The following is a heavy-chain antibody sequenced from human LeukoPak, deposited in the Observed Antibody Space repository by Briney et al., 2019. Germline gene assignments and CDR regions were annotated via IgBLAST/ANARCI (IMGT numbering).Heavy chain of an antibody. V-gene: IGHV5-51*01. D-gene: IGHD2-15*01. CDR2: IYPGDSDT. CDR1: GYDFIDFW. CDR3: ARLSPHCIGSTCYYYFDY. J-gene: IGHJ4*02. Sequence: GESLKISCKGSGYDFIDFWIAWVRHMPGKGLEWMGIIYPGDSDTRYSPSFQGQVTMSADKSISTAYLQWSSLKASDAAIYYCARLSPHCIGSTCYYYFDYWGQGTLVTVSS.